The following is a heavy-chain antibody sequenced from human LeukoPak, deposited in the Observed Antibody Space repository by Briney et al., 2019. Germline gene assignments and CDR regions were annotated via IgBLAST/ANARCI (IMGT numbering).Heavy chain of an antibody. V-gene: IGHV3-7*01. CDR3: ARDLTYYYESSGYYDAFDI. J-gene: IGHJ3*02. Sequence: GGSLRLSCAASGFTFSSFWMTWVRQAPGKGLEWVANIKEDESEESYVDSVKGRFTFSRDNAKNSLYLQMNSLRADDTAVYYCARDLTYYYESSGYYDAFDIWGQGTMVTVSS. CDR1: GFTFSSFW. D-gene: IGHD3-22*01. CDR2: IKEDESEE.